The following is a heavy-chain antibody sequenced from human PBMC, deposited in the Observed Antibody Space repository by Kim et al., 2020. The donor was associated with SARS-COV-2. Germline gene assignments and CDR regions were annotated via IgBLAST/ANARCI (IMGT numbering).Heavy chain of an antibody. Sequence: GSSNDDPTLKGRVTISLGKSKHQISLNLNSVTAADTAVYYCARGGGYYFDYWGQGTLVTVSS. CDR3: ARGGGYYFDY. D-gene: IGHD5-12*01. J-gene: IGHJ4*02. CDR2: GSS. V-gene: IGHV4-4*02.